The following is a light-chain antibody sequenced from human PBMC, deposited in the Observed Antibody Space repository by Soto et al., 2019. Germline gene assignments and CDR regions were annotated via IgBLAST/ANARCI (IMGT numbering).Light chain of an antibody. CDR1: QSVSSY. Sequence: EIVLTQSPATLSLSPGDRATLSCRASQSVSSYLAWYQQKTGQAPRLLIYDASNRATGIPARFSGSGSGTEFTLTISSLQPEDFATYYCQQLYSYPFTFGPGTKVDVK. CDR2: DAS. CDR3: QQLYSYPFT. V-gene: IGKV3-11*01. J-gene: IGKJ3*01.